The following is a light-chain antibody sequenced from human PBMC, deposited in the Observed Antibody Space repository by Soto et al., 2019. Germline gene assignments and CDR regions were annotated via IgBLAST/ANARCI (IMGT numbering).Light chain of an antibody. CDR3: AAWDDSLNGPV. CDR2: YDD. Sequence: QSVLTQPPSVSEAPRQRVTISCSGSSSNIGNNAVNWYQQLPGKAPKLLIYYDDLLPSGVSDRFSGSKSGTSASLAISGLQSEDEADYYCAAWDDSLNGPVFGTGTKVT. V-gene: IGLV1-36*01. CDR1: SSNIGNNA. J-gene: IGLJ1*01.